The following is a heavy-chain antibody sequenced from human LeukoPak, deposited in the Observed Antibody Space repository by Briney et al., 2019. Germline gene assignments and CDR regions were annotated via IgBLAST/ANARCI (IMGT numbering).Heavy chain of an antibody. V-gene: IGHV1-46*01. CDR1: GYTFTGYY. Sequence: ASVKVSCKASGYTFTGYYMHWVRQAPGQGLEWMGIINPSGGSTSYAQKFQGRVTMTRDTSTSTVYMELSSLRSEDTAVYYCARDFSEWELFYWGQGTLVTVSS. CDR2: INPSGGST. CDR3: ARDFSEWELFY. D-gene: IGHD1-26*01. J-gene: IGHJ4*02.